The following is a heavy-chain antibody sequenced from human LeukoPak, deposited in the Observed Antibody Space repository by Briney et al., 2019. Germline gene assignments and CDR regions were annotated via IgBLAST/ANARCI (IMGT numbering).Heavy chain of an antibody. CDR2: ISSDGSST. CDR3: AKAPEAGGFYSGSYFDY. D-gene: IGHD1-26*01. J-gene: IGHJ4*02. V-gene: IGHV3-74*01. CDR1: GFTFNSYW. Sequence: GGSLRLSCAASGFTFNSYWMHWVRQAPGKGLVWVSRISSDGSSTSYADSVKGRFTISRDNAKNTLYLQMNSLRAEDTAVYYCAKAPEAGGFYSGSYFDYWGQGTLVTVSS.